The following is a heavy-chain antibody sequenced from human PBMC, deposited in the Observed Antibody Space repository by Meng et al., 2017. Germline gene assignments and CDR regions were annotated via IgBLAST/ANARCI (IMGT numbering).Heavy chain of an antibody. CDR1: GYTFTSYA. CDR2: INAGNGNT. D-gene: IGHD4-17*01. V-gene: IGHV1-3*01. J-gene: IGHJ5*02. Sequence: QVQLLEVGAEVKKPGASVTVSVKASGYTFTSYAMHWVRQAPGQRLEWMGWINAGNGNTKYSQKFQGRVTITRDTSASTAYMELSSLRSEDTAVYYCARDRSRLSTVTLLFDPWGQGTLVTVSS. CDR3: ARDRSRLSTVTLLFDP.